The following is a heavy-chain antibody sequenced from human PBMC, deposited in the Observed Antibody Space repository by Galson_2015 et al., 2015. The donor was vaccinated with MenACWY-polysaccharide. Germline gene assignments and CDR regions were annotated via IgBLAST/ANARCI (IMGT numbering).Heavy chain of an antibody. V-gene: IGHV3-23*01. Sequence: SLRLSCAASGFTPTTYAMSWVRQAPGKGLEWVSGISGSGRSIYYADSVKGRFTISRDYAKNTVYLQMSGLRVEDTAVYYCAKDQSVGSKDAPFDYWGQGTLVTVSS. CDR2: ISGSGRSI. CDR3: AKDQSVGSKDAPFDY. J-gene: IGHJ4*02. D-gene: IGHD2-2*01. CDR1: GFTPTTYA.